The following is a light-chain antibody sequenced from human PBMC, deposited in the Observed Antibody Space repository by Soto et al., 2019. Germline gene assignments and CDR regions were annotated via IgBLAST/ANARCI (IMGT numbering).Light chain of an antibody. V-gene: IGKV3-20*01. CDR3: HQSVVSRWT. CDR2: GTS. CDR1: QSVSSY. J-gene: IGKJ1*01. Sequence: EIVLTQSPATLSLSPGERATLSCRASQSVSSYLAWYQQKPGQAPRLLIYGTSSRATGVPDRFTGSGSGTDFTLTISRLEPEDFAVYYCHQSVVSRWTFGQGTKVDIK.